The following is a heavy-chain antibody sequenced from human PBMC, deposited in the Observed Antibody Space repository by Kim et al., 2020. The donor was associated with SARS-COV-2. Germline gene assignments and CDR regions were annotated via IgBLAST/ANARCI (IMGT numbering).Heavy chain of an antibody. CDR1: GGSFSGYY. D-gene: IGHD6-19*01. J-gene: IGHJ5*02. V-gene: IGHV4-34*01. CDR2: INHSGST. Sequence: SETLSLTCAVYGGSFSGYYWSWIRQPPGNGLEWIGEINHSGSTNYNPSLKSRVTISVDTSKNQFSLKLSSVTAADTAVYYCARGESIAVAGGFDPWGQGT. CDR3: ARGESIAVAGGFDP.